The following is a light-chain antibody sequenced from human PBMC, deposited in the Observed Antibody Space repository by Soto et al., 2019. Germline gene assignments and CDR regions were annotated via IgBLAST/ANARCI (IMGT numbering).Light chain of an antibody. V-gene: IGLV2-23*01. CDR1: SSDVGTYNL. CDR2: EGS. CDR3: CSFAGRSINV. J-gene: IGLJ1*01. Sequence: QSVLTQPASVSGPPGQSITISCTRISSDVGTYNLVSWYQHHPGKAPKLMIYEGSKRPSGVSDRFSGSKSGNTASLTISGLQAEDEADYYCCSFAGRSINVFGTGTKVTVL.